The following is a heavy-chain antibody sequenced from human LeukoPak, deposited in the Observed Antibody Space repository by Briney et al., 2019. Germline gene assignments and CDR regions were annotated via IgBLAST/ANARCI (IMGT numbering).Heavy chain of an antibody. V-gene: IGHV3-9*01. CDR1: GFTFDDYA. CDR2: ISWNSGSI. D-gene: IGHD4-17*01. J-gene: IGHJ4*02. CDR3: VSGDYGNY. Sequence: PGRSLRLSCAASGFTFDDYAMHWVRQAPGKGLEWVSGISWNSGSIGYADSVEGRFTVSRDNAKNTLFLQMNSLRVEDTALYYCVSGDYGNYWGQGTLVTVSS.